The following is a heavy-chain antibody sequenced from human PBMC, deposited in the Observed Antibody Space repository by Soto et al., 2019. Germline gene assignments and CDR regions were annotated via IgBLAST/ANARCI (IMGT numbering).Heavy chain of an antibody. CDR1: GFTFDDYA. CDR3: AKDVCSGGSCYSNFDY. V-gene: IGHV3-9*01. J-gene: IGHJ4*02. Sequence: GGSLRLSCAASGFTFDDYAMHWVRQAPGKGLEWVSGISWNSGSIGYADSVKGRFTISRDNAKNSLYLQMNSLRAEDTALYYCAKDVCSGGSCYSNFDYWGQGTLVTVS. D-gene: IGHD2-15*01. CDR2: ISWNSGSI.